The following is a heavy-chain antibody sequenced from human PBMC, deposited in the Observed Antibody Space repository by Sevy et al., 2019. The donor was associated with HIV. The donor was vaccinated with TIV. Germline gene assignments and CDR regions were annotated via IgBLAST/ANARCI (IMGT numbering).Heavy chain of an antibody. CDR3: ARSNWVTATNGFSKSYYFDY. V-gene: IGHV4-4*07. CDR1: GDSFSSYF. Sequence: QSQTLSLTCTVSGDSFSSYFWAWIRQPAGKGLEWIGRINTSGSTNYNPSLKSRVTMSVDTSKSQFSLTVTSLTAADTAIYFCARSNWVTATNGFSKSYYFDYWGQGSLVTVSS. CDR2: INTSGST. J-gene: IGHJ4*02. D-gene: IGHD7-27*01.